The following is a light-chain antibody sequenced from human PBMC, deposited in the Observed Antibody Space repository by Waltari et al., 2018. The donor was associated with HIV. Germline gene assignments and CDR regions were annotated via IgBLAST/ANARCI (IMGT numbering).Light chain of an antibody. Sequence: SYELTQPLSLSVALGQTARITCGGKNIGYKSVHWYQQKTGQAPVLVIYNDKYRPSGIPERFSGSKSGNTATLTITGAQAGDEADYFCQVWDTTTVFGGGTNLTVL. CDR2: NDK. CDR3: QVWDTTTV. V-gene: IGLV3-9*02. CDR1: NIGYKS. J-gene: IGLJ2*01.